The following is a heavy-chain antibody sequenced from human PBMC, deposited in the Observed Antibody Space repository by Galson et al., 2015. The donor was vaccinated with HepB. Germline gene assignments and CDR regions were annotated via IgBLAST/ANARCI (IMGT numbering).Heavy chain of an antibody. CDR1: GFTVSSNY. Sequence: SLRLSCAASGFTVSSNYMGWVRQAPGKGLEWVSVIYSGGSTYYADSVKGRFTISRDNSKNTLYLQMNSLRAEDTAVYYCARGISAYCSSTSCYHFDYWGQGTLVTVSS. V-gene: IGHV3-53*01. CDR3: ARGISAYCSSTSCYHFDY. CDR2: IYSGGST. D-gene: IGHD2-2*01. J-gene: IGHJ4*02.